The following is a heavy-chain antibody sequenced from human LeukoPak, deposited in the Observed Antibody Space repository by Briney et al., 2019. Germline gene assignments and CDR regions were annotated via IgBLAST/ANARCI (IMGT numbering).Heavy chain of an antibody. J-gene: IGHJ4*02. Sequence: GGSLRLSCAASGFTFSSYWMSWVRQAPGKGLEWVANIKQDGSEKYYVDSVKGRFTISRDNAKKSLFLQMNSLRAEDTAVYYCVRAMEMTTIGPGYWGQGTLVTVSS. CDR3: VRAMEMTTIGPGY. CDR1: GFTFSSYW. V-gene: IGHV3-7*01. CDR2: IKQDGSEK. D-gene: IGHD5-24*01.